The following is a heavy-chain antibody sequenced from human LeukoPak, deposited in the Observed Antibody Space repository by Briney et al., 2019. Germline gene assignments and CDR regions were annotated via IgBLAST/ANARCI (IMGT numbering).Heavy chain of an antibody. D-gene: IGHD3-9*01. V-gene: IGHV4-34*01. CDR3: ARGPRYYDILTGYYNVGNAFDI. CDR2: IIHSGST. J-gene: IGHJ3*02. Sequence: PWETLSLTCAVYGGSFSGYYWSWIRQPPGKGLEWIGEIIHSGSTNYNPSLKSRVTISVDTSKDQFSLKLSSVTAADTAVYYCARGPRYYDILTGYYNVGNAFDIWGQGTMVTVSS. CDR1: GGSFSGYY.